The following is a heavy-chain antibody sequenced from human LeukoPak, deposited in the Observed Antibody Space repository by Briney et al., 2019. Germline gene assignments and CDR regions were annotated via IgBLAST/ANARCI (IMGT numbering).Heavy chain of an antibody. CDR3: ARDKVVGPTKFDN. Sequence: QTGGSLRLSCAASGFTFSSYWMSWVRQAPGKGLEWVANIKQGGGEIYYVDSVKGRFTISRDNAKNSLYLQMNSLRAEDTGIYYCARDKVVGPTKFDNWGQGTLVTVSP. D-gene: IGHD1-26*01. J-gene: IGHJ4*02. CDR1: GFTFSSYW. CDR2: IKQGGGEI. V-gene: IGHV3-7*01.